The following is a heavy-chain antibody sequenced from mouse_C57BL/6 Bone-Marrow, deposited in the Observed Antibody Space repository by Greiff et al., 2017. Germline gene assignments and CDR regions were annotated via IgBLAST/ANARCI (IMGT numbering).Heavy chain of an antibody. CDR2: IDPSDSYT. J-gene: IGHJ3*01. Sequence: QVQLQQPGAELVMPGASVKLSCKASGYTFTSYWMHWVKQRPGQGLEWIGEIDPSDSYTNYNQKFKGKSTLTVDKSSSTAYMQLSSLTSEDSAVYYCARPFAYWGGGTLVTVSA. V-gene: IGHV1-69*01. CDR1: GYTFTSYW. CDR3: ARPFAY.